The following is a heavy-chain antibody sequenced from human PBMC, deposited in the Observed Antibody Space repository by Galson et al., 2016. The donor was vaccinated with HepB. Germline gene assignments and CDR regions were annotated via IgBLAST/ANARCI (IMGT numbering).Heavy chain of an antibody. J-gene: IGHJ4*02. CDR3: VGHTGDDHFDY. CDR2: INGFQGNT. D-gene: IGHD4-17*01. Sequence: SVKVSCKASGYIFTSYHISWVRQAPGQGLEWMGWINGFQGNTIYAQRFQGRFTMSTDTTTTTAYLDLRSLRPDDSAVYYRVGHTGDDHFDYWGQGTLVTVSS. V-gene: IGHV1-18*01. CDR1: GYIFTSYH.